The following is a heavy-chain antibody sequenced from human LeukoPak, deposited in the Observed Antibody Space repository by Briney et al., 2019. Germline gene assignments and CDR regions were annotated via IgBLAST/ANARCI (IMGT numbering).Heavy chain of an antibody. J-gene: IGHJ4*02. CDR1: GFIFSHYT. V-gene: IGHV3-23*01. CDR3: AKSDCGSDGCKLLHY. D-gene: IGHD2-21*01. Sequence: GGSLRLSCAASGFIFSHYTMTWVRQAPGKGLEWVSSINGSGDATKYADSVMGRFTISRDNSKNTVSLQMNRLRAEGTAVYYCAKSDCGSDGCKLLHYWGQGTLVTASS. CDR2: INGSGDAT.